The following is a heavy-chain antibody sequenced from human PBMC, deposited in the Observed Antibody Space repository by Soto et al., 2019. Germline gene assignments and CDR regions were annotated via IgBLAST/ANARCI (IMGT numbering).Heavy chain of an antibody. Sequence: SVKVSCKASGSTFSSYAISWVRQAPGQRPEWMGGIIPIFGTANYAQKFQGRVTITADESTSTAYMELSSLRSEDTAVYYCARVVPISISWSTALYYFDYWGQGTLVTVSS. J-gene: IGHJ4*02. V-gene: IGHV1-69*13. CDR2: IIPIFGTA. D-gene: IGHD6-13*01. CDR3: ARVVPISISWSTALYYFDY. CDR1: GSTFSSYA.